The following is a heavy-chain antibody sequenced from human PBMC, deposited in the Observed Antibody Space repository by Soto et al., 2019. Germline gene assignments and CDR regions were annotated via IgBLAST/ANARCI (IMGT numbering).Heavy chain of an antibody. D-gene: IGHD3-16*01. J-gene: IGHJ4*01. CDR3: ARDIGYGGN. V-gene: IGHV3-74*01. Sequence: EVQLVESGGGLVQPGGSLRLSCTTSGFTFSTSWMHWVRQTPGKGLLWVSHISTDGSITNYADSAKGRFTISRDNAKNTLFLQMNNLRAEDTAVYFCARDIGYGGNWGHGTLVTVSS. CDR2: ISTDGSIT. CDR1: GFTFSTSW.